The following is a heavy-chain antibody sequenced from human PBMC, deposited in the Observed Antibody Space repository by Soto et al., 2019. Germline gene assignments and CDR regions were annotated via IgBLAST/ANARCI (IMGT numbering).Heavy chain of an antibody. V-gene: IGHV4-34*01. J-gene: IGHJ5*02. D-gene: IGHD3-3*01. CDR1: GGSFSGYY. CDR2: INHSGST. Sequence: SETLSLTCAVYGGSFSGYYWSWIRQPPGKGLEWIGEINHSGSTNYNPSLKSRVTISVDTSKNQFSLKLSSVTAADTAVYYCAREGRYDFWSGYYQDNWFDPWGQGTLVTVSS. CDR3: AREGRYDFWSGYYQDNWFDP.